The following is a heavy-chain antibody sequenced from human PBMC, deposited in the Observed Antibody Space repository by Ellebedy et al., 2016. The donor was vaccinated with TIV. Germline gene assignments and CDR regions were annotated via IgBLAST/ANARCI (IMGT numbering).Heavy chain of an antibody. J-gene: IGHJ4*02. CDR1: GFSLSPTRVS. V-gene: IGHV2-70*11. Sequence: SGPTLVKPTQTLTLTCTFSGFSLSPTRVSVSWIRQPPGKALEWLARIDWDDDKYFNTSLRTRLTISKDTPNNQVVLTMTNMAPVDTATYYCARTDGSSWAFDSWGQGTLVTVSS. CDR3: ARTDGSSWAFDS. D-gene: IGHD6-13*01. CDR2: IDWDDDK.